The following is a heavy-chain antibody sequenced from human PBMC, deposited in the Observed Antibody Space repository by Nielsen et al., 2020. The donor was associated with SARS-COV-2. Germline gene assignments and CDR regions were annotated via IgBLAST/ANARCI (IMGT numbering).Heavy chain of an antibody. CDR1: GFTFSIYE. Sequence: GGSLRLSCAASGFTFSIYEMNWVRQAPGKGLEWVSYISGSGGTISYADSVKGRFAISRDNAKKSLYLQMNSLRVEDTAVYYCAKDSRAVADYFDYWGQGTLVTVSS. D-gene: IGHD6-19*01. J-gene: IGHJ4*02. CDR3: AKDSRAVADYFDY. V-gene: IGHV3-48*03. CDR2: ISGSGGTI.